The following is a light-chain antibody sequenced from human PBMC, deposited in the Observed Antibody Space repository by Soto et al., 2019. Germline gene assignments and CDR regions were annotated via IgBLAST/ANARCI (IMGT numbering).Light chain of an antibody. J-gene: IGLJ1*01. CDR2: EVN. CDR3: SSYTSSSTLYV. CDR1: SSDVGGYTY. V-gene: IGLV2-14*01. Sequence: QSALTQPAAVSGSPRQSITISCTGASSDVGGYTYVSWYQQHPGKAPKLIIYEVNNRPSGVSHRFSGSKSGNTASLTIYGLQAEDEADYYCSSYTSSSTLYVFGTGTKLTVL.